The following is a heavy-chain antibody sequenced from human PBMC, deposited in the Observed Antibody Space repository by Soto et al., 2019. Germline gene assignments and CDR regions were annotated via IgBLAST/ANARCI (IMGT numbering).Heavy chain of an antibody. CDR3: ARGLPPDIVVVVAATGELGIDY. D-gene: IGHD2-15*01. V-gene: IGHV3-30-3*01. CDR2: ISYDGGNK. Sequence: PGGSLRLSCAASGFTFSSYAMHWVRQAPGKGLEWVAVISYDGGNKYYADSVKGRFTISRDNSKNTLYLQTNSLRAEDTAVYYCARGLPPDIVVVVAATGELGIDYWGQGTLVTVSS. J-gene: IGHJ4*02. CDR1: GFTFSSYA.